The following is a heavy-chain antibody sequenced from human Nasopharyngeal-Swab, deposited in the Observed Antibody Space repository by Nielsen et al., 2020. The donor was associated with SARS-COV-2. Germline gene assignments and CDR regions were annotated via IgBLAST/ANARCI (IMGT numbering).Heavy chain of an antibody. V-gene: IGHV4-39*01. J-gene: IGHJ6*02. CDR2: ISYSGSN. CDR3: ARRTYQLPHYYYYYGMDV. D-gene: IGHD2-2*01. CDR1: GGSLSTSHFY. Sequence: SETLSLTCTVSGGSLSTSHFYWGWIRQPPGKGLEWIGTISYSGSNYYNPSLNSRVTISPDTSKNQFSLKLTSVTAADTALYYCARRTYQLPHYYYYYGMDVWGQGTTVTVSS.